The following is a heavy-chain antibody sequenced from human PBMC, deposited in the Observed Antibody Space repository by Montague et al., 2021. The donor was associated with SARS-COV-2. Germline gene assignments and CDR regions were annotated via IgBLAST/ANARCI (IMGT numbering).Heavy chain of an antibody. V-gene: IGHV3-33*01. J-gene: IGHJ4*02. Sequence: SLRLSCAASGFTFSSYGMHWVRQAPGKGLEWVAVIWYDGSNKYYADSVKGRFTISRDNSKNTLYLQMNSLRAEDTAVYYCVRDSKSYYYGSFFRGGNYFDYWGQGTLVTVSS. CDR3: VRDSKSYYYGSFFRGGNYFDY. D-gene: IGHD3-10*01. CDR1: GFTFSSYG. CDR2: IWYDGSNK.